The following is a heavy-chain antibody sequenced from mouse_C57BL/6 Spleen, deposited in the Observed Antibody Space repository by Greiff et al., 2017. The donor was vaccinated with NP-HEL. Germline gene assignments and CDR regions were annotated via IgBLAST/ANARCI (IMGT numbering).Heavy chain of an antibody. V-gene: IGHV1-64*01. D-gene: IGHD1-1*01. CDR3: ARSGYYGSSYEDFDY. CDR1: GYTFTSYW. J-gene: IGHJ2*01. Sequence: VQLQQSGAELVKPGASVKLSCKASGYTFTSYWMHWVKQRPGQGLEWIGMIHPNSGSTNYNEKFKSKATLTEDKASSTAYMQLSSLTSEDSAVYYCARSGYYGSSYEDFDYWGQGTTLTVSS. CDR2: IHPNSGST.